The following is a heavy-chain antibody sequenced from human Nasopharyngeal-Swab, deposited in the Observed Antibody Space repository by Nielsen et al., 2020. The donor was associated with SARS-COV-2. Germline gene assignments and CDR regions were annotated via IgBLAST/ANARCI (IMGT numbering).Heavy chain of an antibody. CDR1: GFTFSSNG. V-gene: IGHV3-30*18. CDR3: GKSKDYDYVWGSYADYYYGMDV. CDR2: ISYDGSNK. D-gene: IGHD3-16*01. J-gene: IGHJ6*02. Sequence: GGSLRLSCAASGFTFSSNGMHWVRQAPGKGLKWVAVISYDGSNKFYADYVKGRFTISRDNSKNTLYLQMNSLRAEDTAVYYCGKSKDYDYVWGSYADYYYGMDVWGQGTTVTVS.